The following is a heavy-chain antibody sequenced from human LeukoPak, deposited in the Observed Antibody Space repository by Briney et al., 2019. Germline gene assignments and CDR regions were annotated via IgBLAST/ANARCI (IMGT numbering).Heavy chain of an antibody. Sequence: SVKVSCKASGGTFSSFAISWVRQAPGQGLEWMGGIIPIFGTANYAQKFQGRVTITADESTSTAYMELSSLRSEDTAVYYCARDQRDIVLMVYAIYYYYGMDVWGQGTTVTVSS. CDR1: GGTFSSFA. CDR2: IIPIFGTA. CDR3: ARDQRDIVLMVYAIYYYYGMDV. J-gene: IGHJ6*02. V-gene: IGHV1-69*13. D-gene: IGHD2-8*01.